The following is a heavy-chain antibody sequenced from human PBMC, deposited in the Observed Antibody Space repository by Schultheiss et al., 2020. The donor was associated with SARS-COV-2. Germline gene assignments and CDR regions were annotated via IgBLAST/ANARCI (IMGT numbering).Heavy chain of an antibody. J-gene: IGHJ6*03. CDR3: ARDSGTYSSSWSYYYYYYMDV. CDR2: ISSSGSTI. V-gene: IGHV3-48*03. Sequence: GGSLRLSCAASGFTFSSYEMNWVRQAPGKGLEWVSYISSSGSTIYYADSVKGRFTISRDNAKNSLYLQMNSLRAEDTAVYYCARDSGTYSSSWSYYYYYYMDVWGKGTTVTVSS. CDR1: GFTFSSYE. D-gene: IGHD6-13*01.